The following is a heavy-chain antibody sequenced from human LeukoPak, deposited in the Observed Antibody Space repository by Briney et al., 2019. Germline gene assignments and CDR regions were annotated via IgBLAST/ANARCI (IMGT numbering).Heavy chain of an antibody. CDR1: GGSFSGYY. CDR3: ARQKILGWFDP. V-gene: IGHV4-34*01. Sequence: SETLSLTCAVYGGSFSGYYWSWIRQPPGKGLEWIGEINHSGSTNYNPSLKSRVTISVDTSKNQFTLKLSSVTAADTAVYYCARQKILGWFDPWGQGTLVTVSS. CDR2: INHSGST. J-gene: IGHJ5*02. D-gene: IGHD2/OR15-2a*01.